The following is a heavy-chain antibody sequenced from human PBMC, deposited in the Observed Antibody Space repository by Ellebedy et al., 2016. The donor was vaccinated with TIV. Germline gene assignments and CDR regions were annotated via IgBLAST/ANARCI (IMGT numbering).Heavy chain of an antibody. Sequence: GESLKISCGASGFIFKNFLMYWVRQAPGKGPEWVSRISADGSTTNYADSVKGRFSISRDNAKNSLYLQMNSLRDEDTAVYYCARGVGLHHSYYFDYWGQGTLVTVSS. CDR1: GFIFKNFL. J-gene: IGHJ4*02. CDR3: ARGVGLHHSYYFDY. CDR2: ISADGSTT. D-gene: IGHD1-26*01. V-gene: IGHV3-74*01.